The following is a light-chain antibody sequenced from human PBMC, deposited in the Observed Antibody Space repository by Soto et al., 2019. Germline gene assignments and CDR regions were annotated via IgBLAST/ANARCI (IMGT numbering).Light chain of an antibody. CDR1: NSDVGGYNF. CDR2: EVN. J-gene: IGLJ1*01. CDR3: SSYAGSIYV. V-gene: IGLV2-8*01. Sequence: QSVLTQPPSASGSPGQSVTVSCTGTNSDVGGYNFVSWYQHHPGKAPKLMIYEVNKRPSGVPYRFSGSKSGNTASLTISGLQTDDEADYFCSSYAGSIYVFGSGTKLTV.